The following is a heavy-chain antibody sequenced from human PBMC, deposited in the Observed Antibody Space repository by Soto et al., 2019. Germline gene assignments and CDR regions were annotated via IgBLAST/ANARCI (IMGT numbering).Heavy chain of an antibody. D-gene: IGHD2-21*02. CDR3: ARESGDWPLNWFDP. Sequence: PGVSLRLSCLASGFNFSNHWMHWVRQRPAEGLVWVSRITSDGKSKAYAESVKGRFAISRDNAKNTLYLQMNGLTAEDTAVYYCARESGDWPLNWFDPWGQGTLVTVSS. J-gene: IGHJ5*02. CDR1: GFNFSNHW. V-gene: IGHV3-74*01. CDR2: ITSDGKSK.